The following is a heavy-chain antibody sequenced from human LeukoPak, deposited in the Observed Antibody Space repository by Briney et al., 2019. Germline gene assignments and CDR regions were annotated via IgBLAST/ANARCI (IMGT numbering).Heavy chain of an antibody. J-gene: IGHJ4*02. V-gene: IGHV4-34*01. CDR2: INHSGST. CDR3: ARHRTVRGHFDY. CDR1: GGSFSGYY. D-gene: IGHD4-17*01. Sequence: SETLSLTCAVYGGSFSGYYWSWIRQPPGKGLEWIGEINHSGSTSYNPSLKSRVTISVDTSKNQFSLKLSSVTAADTAVYYCARHRTVRGHFDYWGQGTLVTVSS.